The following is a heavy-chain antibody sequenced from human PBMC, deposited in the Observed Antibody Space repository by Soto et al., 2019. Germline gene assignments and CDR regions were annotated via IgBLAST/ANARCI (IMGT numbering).Heavy chain of an antibody. D-gene: IGHD2-15*01. J-gene: IGHJ4*02. Sequence: GGSLRLSSVVEGIIFKTYTMHWVRQAPGKGLESVAAISYRGDTSYYADSVEGRFTVSRDNSKNTVYLQMTGLRPEDTALYYCSRAGLGNYCGGDSCYSLDYWGPGTLVTVSS. CDR2: ISYRGDTS. CDR3: SRAGLGNYCGGDSCYSLDY. CDR1: GIIFKTYT. V-gene: IGHV3-30*14.